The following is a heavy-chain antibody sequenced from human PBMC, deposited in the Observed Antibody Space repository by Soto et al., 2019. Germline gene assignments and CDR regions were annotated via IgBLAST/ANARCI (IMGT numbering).Heavy chain of an antibody. CDR2: IIPIFGTA. CDR1: VGTFSSYA. Sequence: QVQLVQSGAEVKKPGSSVKVSCKASVGTFSSYAISWVRQAPGQGLEWMGGIIPIFGTANYAQKFQGRVTIIADKSMSTAYMELSSLRSEDTAVDYCATTSPRITPLDYWGQGTLVTVSS. J-gene: IGHJ4*02. CDR3: ATTSPRITPLDY. V-gene: IGHV1-69*06. D-gene: IGHD3-16*01.